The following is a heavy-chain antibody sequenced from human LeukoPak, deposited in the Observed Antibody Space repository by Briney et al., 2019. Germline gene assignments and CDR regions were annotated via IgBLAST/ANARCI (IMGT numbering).Heavy chain of an antibody. Sequence: GGSLRPSCAASGFTFSSYAMSWVRQAPGKGLEWVSAISGSGGSTYYADSVKGRFTISRDNSKNTLYLQMNSLRAEDTAVYYCAKDPDSGYDVDYWGQGTLVTVSS. CDR3: AKDPDSGYDVDY. J-gene: IGHJ4*02. CDR1: GFTFSSYA. D-gene: IGHD5-12*01. CDR2: ISGSGGST. V-gene: IGHV3-23*01.